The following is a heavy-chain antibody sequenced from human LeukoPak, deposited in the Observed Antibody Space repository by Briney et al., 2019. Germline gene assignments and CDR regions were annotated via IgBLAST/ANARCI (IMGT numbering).Heavy chain of an antibody. D-gene: IGHD3-22*01. CDR2: IYTSGST. J-gene: IGHJ4*02. Sequence: SETLSLTCTVSGGPISSYYWSWIRQPPGKGLEWIGRIYTSGSTNYNPSLKSRVTMSVDTSKNQFSLKLSSVTAADTAVYYCARGGYYYDSSGYYYFDYWGQGTLVTVSS. V-gene: IGHV4-4*07. CDR1: GGPISSYY. CDR3: ARGGYYYDSSGYYYFDY.